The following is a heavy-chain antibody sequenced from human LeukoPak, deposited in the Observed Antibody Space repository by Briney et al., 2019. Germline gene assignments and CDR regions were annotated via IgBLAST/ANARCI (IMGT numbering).Heavy chain of an antibody. CDR2: IYYSGSP. D-gene: IGHD6-19*01. CDR3: ARGRTGSSGWYDDY. J-gene: IGHJ4*02. CDR1: GGSISSYY. Sequence: TTSETLSLTCTVSGGSISSYYWSWIRQPPGKGLEWIGYIYYSGSPNYNPSLKSRVIISVDTSNNQFSLNLSSVTAADTAVYYCARGRTGSSGWYDDYWGQGTLVTVSS. V-gene: IGHV4-59*01.